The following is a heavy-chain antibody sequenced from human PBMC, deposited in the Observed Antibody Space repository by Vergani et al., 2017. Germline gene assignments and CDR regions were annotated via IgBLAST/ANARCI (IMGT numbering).Heavy chain of an antibody. CDR2: INHSGST. CDR1: GGSISSYY. J-gene: IGHJ5*02. V-gene: IGHV4-34*01. D-gene: IGHD2-2*02. CDR3: ARGAILGWFDP. Sequence: QVQLQESGPGLVKPSETLSLTCTVSGGSISSYYWSWIRQPPGKGLEWIGEINHSGSTNYNPSLKSRVTISVDTSKNQFSLKLSSVTAADTAVYYCARGAILGWFDPWGQGTLVTVSS.